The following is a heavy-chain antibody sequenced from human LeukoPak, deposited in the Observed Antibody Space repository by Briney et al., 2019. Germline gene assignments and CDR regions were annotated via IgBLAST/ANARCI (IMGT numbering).Heavy chain of an antibody. CDR2: ISAYNGNT. CDR3: ARVGGRGPVGNYDILTGYYNYYYYMDV. CDR1: GYTFTSYG. J-gene: IGHJ6*03. V-gene: IGHV1-18*01. D-gene: IGHD3-9*01. Sequence: ASVKDSFKASGYTFTSYGISWVGQAPGQGLEGMGWISAYNGNTNYAQKLQGRVTMTTDTSTSTAYMELRSLRSDDTAVYYCARVGGRGPVGNYDILTGYYNYYYYMDVWGKGTTVTVSS.